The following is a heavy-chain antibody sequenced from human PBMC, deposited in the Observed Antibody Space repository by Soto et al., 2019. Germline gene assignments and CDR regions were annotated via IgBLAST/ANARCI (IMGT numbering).Heavy chain of an antibody. V-gene: IGHV3-13*04. J-gene: IGHJ4*02. CDR3: ARAIGPTLFDY. Sequence: GGSLRLSCSASGFTFSSYDMHWVRQGPGKGLEWVSAIGTAGDTNCAGSVKGRFTISRENAKNSLYLQMNSLRAGDTAIYFCARAIGPTLFDYWGQGTLVTVSS. CDR2: IGTAGDT. CDR1: GFTFSSYD. D-gene: IGHD3-22*01.